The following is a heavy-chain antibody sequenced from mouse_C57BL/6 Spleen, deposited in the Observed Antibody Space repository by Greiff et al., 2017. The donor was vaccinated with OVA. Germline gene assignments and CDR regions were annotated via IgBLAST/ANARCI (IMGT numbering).Heavy chain of an antibody. CDR2: IWGVGST. CDR3: ARDYYGSSYYAMDY. J-gene: IGHJ4*01. V-gene: IGHV2-6*01. CDR1: GFSLTSYG. D-gene: IGHD1-1*01. Sequence: VQLVESGPGLVAPSQSLSITCTVSGFSLTSYGVDWVRQSPGKGLEWLGVIWGVGSTNYNSALKSRLSISKDNSKSQVFLKMNSLQTDDTAMYYCARDYYGSSYYAMDYWGQGTSVTVSS.